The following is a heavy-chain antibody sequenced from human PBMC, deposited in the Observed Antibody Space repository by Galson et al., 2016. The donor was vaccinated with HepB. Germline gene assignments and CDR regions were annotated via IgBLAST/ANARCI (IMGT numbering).Heavy chain of an antibody. CDR1: GFTFRSYA. V-gene: IGHV3-23*01. D-gene: IGHD6-13*01. CDR3: AKGQQLVHWSAFYYYGMDV. CDR2: ISGSGGST. Sequence: SLRLSCAASGFTFRSYAMSWVRQAPGKGLEWVSVISGSGGSTYYADSVKGRFTISRDNSKNTLYLQMNSLRAEDTAVYYCAKGQQLVHWSAFYYYGMDVWGQGTTVTVSS. J-gene: IGHJ6*02.